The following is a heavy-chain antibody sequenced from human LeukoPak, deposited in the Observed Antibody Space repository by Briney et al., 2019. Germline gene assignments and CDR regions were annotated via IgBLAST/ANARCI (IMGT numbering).Heavy chain of an antibody. J-gene: IGHJ4*02. CDR3: ARWGHISGWYHLDN. V-gene: IGHV3-7*01. CDR2: IKQDGSEK. CDR1: GFTFSSYW. Sequence: GGSLRLSCVTSGFTFSSYWMGWVRQAPGRGLEWVANIKQDGSEKYYVDSVKGRFTISRDNAKNSLHLQMNSLRAEETAVYHCARWGHISGWYHLDNWGQGTLATVPS. D-gene: IGHD6-19*01.